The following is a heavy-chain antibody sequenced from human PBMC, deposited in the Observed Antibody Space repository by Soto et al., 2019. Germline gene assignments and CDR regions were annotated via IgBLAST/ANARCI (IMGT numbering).Heavy chain of an antibody. CDR2: INPNSGGT. CDR1: GYTFTGYY. CDR3: ASTNYYDSSGYSNY. V-gene: IGHV1-2*02. D-gene: IGHD3-22*01. Sequence: KVSCKASGYTFTGYYMHWVRQAPGQGLEWMGWINPNSGGTNYAQKFQGRVTITADESTSTAYMELSSLRSEDTAVYYCASTNYYDSSGYSNYWGQGTLVTVSS. J-gene: IGHJ4*02.